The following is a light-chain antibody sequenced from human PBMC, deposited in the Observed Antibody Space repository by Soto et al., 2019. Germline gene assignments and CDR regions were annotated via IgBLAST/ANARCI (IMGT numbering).Light chain of an antibody. CDR1: SSNIGAGYD. J-gene: IGLJ1*01. Sequence: QSVLTQPPSVSGAPGQRVTISCTGSSSNIGAGYDVNWYQQLPETAPKLLIFGDSNRPSGVPDRFSGSKSGTSASLVITGLQADDEADYYCQSNDNGLSGSDVFGTGNKV. V-gene: IGLV1-40*01. CDR3: QSNDNGLSGSDV. CDR2: GDS.